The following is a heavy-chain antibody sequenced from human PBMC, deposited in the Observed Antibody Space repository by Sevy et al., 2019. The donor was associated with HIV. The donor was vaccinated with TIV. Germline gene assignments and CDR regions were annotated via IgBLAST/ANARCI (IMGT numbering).Heavy chain of an antibody. Sequence: GESLKISCKGFGYSFTTYWIGWVRQMPGKGLECMGIVYPGDSDTRYSPAFQGQVTISADKSIGTAYLQWSSLKASDTAMYYCARLKHKTYSSRSGWFDPWGQGTLVTVSS. J-gene: IGHJ5*02. CDR3: ARLKHKTYSSRSGWFDP. CDR1: GYSFTTYW. V-gene: IGHV5-51*01. D-gene: IGHD6-13*01. CDR2: VYPGDSDT.